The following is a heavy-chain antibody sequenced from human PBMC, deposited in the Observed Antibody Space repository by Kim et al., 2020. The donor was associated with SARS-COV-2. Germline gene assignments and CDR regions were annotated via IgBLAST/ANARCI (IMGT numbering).Heavy chain of an antibody. CDR2: INHSGST. CDR3: ARGDQWLPDY. J-gene: IGHJ4*02. V-gene: IGHV4-34*01. CDR1: GGSFSGYY. D-gene: IGHD6-19*01. Sequence: SETLSLTCAVYGGSFSGYYWSWIRQPPGKGLEWIGEINHSGSTNYNPSLKSRVTISVDTSKNQFSLKLSSVTAADTAVYYCARGDQWLPDYWGQGTLVTVSS.